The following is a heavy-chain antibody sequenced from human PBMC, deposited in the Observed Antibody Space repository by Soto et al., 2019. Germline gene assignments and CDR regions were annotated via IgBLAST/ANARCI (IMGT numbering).Heavy chain of an antibody. D-gene: IGHD2-2*01. Sequence: QITLKESGPTLVKPTQTLTLTCTFSGFSLSTSGVGVGWISQPPGKALEWLALIYWDDDKRYSPSLKSRLTITKDTSKNQVVLTMTNMDPVDTATYYCAHSSHIVVVPAAMVFRWFDPWGQGTLVTVSS. V-gene: IGHV2-5*02. CDR1: GFSLSTSGVG. J-gene: IGHJ5*02. CDR3: AHSSHIVVVPAAMVFRWFDP. CDR2: IYWDDDK.